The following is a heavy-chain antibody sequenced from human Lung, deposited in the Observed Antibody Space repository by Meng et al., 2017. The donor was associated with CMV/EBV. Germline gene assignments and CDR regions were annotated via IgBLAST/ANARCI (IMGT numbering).Heavy chain of an antibody. CDR1: GGSISSSNW. CDR2: IYHSGST. J-gene: IGHJ4*02. CDR3: ASFPPPGKQWLVTDY. Sequence: QVQLQEAGPGLVKPSGTLSLTCAVSGGSISSSNWWGWVRQPPGKGLEWIGEIYHSGSTNYNPSLKSRVTISVDKSKNQFSLKLSSVTAADTAVYYCASFPPPGKQWLVTDYWGQGTLVTVSS. V-gene: IGHV4-4*02. D-gene: IGHD6-19*01.